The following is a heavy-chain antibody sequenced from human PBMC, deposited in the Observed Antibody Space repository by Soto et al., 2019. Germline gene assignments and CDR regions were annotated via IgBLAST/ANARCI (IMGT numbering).Heavy chain of an antibody. V-gene: IGHV3-9*01. J-gene: IGHJ4*02. CDR3: AQFGGGYAY. CDR2: ISWNSGSI. Sequence: EVQLVESGGGLVQPGRSLRLSCAASGFTFDDYAMHWVRQAPGKGLEWVSGISWNSGSIGYADSVKGRFTISRDNAKNSVYLQMNSLRAEDTSVYYCAQFGGGYAYWGQGTLGTVSS. CDR1: GFTFDDYA. D-gene: IGHD2-15*01.